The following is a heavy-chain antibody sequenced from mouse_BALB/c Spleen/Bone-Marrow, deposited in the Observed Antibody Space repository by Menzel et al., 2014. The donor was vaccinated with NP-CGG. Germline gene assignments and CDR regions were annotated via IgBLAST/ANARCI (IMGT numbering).Heavy chain of an antibody. V-gene: IGHV5-17*02. Sequence: EVQLVESGGGLVQPGGSRKLSCAASGFTFSSFGMHWVRQAPEKGLEWVAYISGGSSIIYYADTVKGRFTISRDNPKNTLFLQMTSLRSEDTAIYDCARKDYFGYAAMDYWGQRTSVTVSS. D-gene: IGHD1-2*01. CDR2: ISGGSSII. CDR3: ARKDYFGYAAMDY. CDR1: GFTFSSFG. J-gene: IGHJ4*01.